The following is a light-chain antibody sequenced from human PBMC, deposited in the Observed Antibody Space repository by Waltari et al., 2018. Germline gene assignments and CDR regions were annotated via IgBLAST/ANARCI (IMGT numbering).Light chain of an antibody. CDR2: WAS. Sequence: DIVMTQSPAFLPVSLRARAPTQCKSSHSVVFSSNGKSYLAWYQQQPGQPPTLLFSWASARESGVPDRFLASVSGTYFTLTISTLQTEDVAVYFCLQYYTSPYTFGQGTKLEI. CDR1: HSVVFSSNGKSY. J-gene: IGKJ2*01. CDR3: LQYYTSPYT. V-gene: IGKV4-1*01.